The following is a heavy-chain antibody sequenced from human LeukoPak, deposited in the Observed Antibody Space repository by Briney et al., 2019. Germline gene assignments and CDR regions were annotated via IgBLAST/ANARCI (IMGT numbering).Heavy chain of an antibody. CDR3: ARGGVTGTYADYYYYYLDV. Sequence: ASVKVSCKTSGYTFSRYDINWVRQATGQRPEWMGWMSPNSGHTGYAPKFQGRVTFSRNTSVSTVYMELDILRSEDTAVYFCARGGVTGTYADYYYYYLDVWGKGITVTVSS. D-gene: IGHD1-7*01. CDR1: GYTFSRYD. J-gene: IGHJ6*03. V-gene: IGHV1-8*03. CDR2: MSPNSGHT.